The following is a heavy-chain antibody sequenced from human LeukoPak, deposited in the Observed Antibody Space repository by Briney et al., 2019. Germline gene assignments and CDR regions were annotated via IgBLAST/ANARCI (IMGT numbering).Heavy chain of an antibody. CDR2: ISYDGGNE. Sequence: PGGSLRLSCAVSGFSFGRYGMHWVRQAPGKGLEWVALISYDGGNEDYVDSVKGRFTVSRDNSRNTLYLQMNSLRPEDTGVYYCAKDRSTYNVLTGYQDYWGQGTLVTVSS. V-gene: IGHV3-30*18. CDR1: GFSFGRYG. D-gene: IGHD3-9*01. CDR3: AKDRSTYNVLTGYQDY. J-gene: IGHJ4*02.